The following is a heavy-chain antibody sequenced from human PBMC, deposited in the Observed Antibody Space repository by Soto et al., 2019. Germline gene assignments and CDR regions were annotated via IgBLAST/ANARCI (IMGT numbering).Heavy chain of an antibody. V-gene: IGHV1-69*13. J-gene: IGHJ4*02. CDR1: GGTFSSYA. CDR2: IIPIFGTA. Sequence: GASVKVSCKASGGTFSSYAISWVRQAPGQGLEWMGGIIPIFGTANYAQKFQGRVTITADESTSTAYMELSSLRSEDTAAYYCAFTPRYSSSYYFDYWGQGTLVTVSS. D-gene: IGHD6-6*01. CDR3: AFTPRYSSSYYFDY.